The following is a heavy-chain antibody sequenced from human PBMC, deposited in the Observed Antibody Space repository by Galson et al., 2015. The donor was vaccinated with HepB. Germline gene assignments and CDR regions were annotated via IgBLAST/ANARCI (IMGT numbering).Heavy chain of an antibody. V-gene: IGHV3-30-3*01. J-gene: IGHJ3*02. D-gene: IGHD2-2*02. CDR3: ARVERYQLLYDNAFDI. CDR2: ISYDGSNK. Sequence: SLRLSCAASGFTFSSYAMHWVRQAPGKGLEWVAVISYDGSNKYYADSVKGRFTISRDNSKNTLYLQMNSLRAEDTAVYYCARVERYQLLYDNAFDIWGQGTMVTVSS. CDR1: GFTFSSYA.